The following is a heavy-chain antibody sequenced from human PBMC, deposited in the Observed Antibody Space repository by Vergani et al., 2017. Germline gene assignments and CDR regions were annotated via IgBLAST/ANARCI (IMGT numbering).Heavy chain of an antibody. CDR2: ISSSSSYI. Sequence: EVQLVESGGGLVKPGGSLRLSCAASGFTFSSYSMNWVRQAPGKGLEWVSSISSSSSYIYYAGSVKGRFTLSRDNAKNSLYLQMNSLRAEDTAVYCCAKDQEWSNWNDEPGFGPWGQGTLVTVYS. V-gene: IGHV3-21*01. CDR1: GFTFSSYS. J-gene: IGHJ5*02. CDR3: AKDQEWSNWNDEPGFGP. D-gene: IGHD1-1*01.